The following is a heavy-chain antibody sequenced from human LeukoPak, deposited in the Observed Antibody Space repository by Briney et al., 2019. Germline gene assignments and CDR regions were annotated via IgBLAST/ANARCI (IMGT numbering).Heavy chain of an antibody. J-gene: IGHJ5*02. CDR3: GRRKFSSPWSDP. CDR1: GDTFATSW. Sequence: GESLRISCKGSGDTFATSWIGWVRQLPGKGLEWMGAIYPGDSRTRYNPSFQGQVTISADRSINTAYLQWNSLKASNTAMYYCGRRKFSSPWSDPWGKGTLVTVSS. D-gene: IGHD2-2*01. V-gene: IGHV5-51*01. CDR2: IYPGDSRT.